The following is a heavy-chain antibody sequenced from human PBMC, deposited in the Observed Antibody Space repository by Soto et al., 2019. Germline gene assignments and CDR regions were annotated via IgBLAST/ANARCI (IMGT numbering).Heavy chain of an antibody. CDR2: IYHSGNT. Sequence: TLSLTCTVSGGSISSGGYYWSWIRQHPGKGLEWIGYIYHSGNTYYNPSLKSRVTISVDTSKNQFSLKLSSVTAADTAVYYCARDPMRYTTYFADWGQGTLVTVSS. J-gene: IGHJ4*02. D-gene: IGHD1-1*01. CDR1: GGSISSGGYY. CDR3: ARDPMRYTTYFAD. V-gene: IGHV4-31*02.